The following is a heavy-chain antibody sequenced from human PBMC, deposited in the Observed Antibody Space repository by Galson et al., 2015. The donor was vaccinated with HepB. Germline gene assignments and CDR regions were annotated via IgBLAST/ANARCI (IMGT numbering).Heavy chain of an antibody. CDR3: ARDTYEYCSSTSCPTDY. CDR1: GYTLTSYG. V-gene: IGHV1-18*01. J-gene: IGHJ4*02. Sequence: SVKVSCKASGYTLTSYGISWVRQAPGQGLEWMGWISAYNGNTNYAQKLQGRVTMTTDTSTSTAYMELRSLRSDDTAVYYCARDTYEYCSSTSCPTDYWGQGTLVTVSS. D-gene: IGHD2-2*01. CDR2: ISAYNGNT.